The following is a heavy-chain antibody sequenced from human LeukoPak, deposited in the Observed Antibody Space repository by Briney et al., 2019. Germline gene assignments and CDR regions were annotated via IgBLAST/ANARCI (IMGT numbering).Heavy chain of an antibody. Sequence: GGSLRFSCVASGFTFSSYSMNWVRQAPGKGLEWVSSISTSSSHIYYADSMKGRFTISRDNAKNSLYLQMDSLGAEDTAVYYCARERGYNYGYADYWGQGTLVTVSS. J-gene: IGHJ4*02. CDR3: ARERGYNYGYADY. CDR1: GFTFSSYS. D-gene: IGHD5-18*01. CDR2: ISTSSSHI. V-gene: IGHV3-21*01.